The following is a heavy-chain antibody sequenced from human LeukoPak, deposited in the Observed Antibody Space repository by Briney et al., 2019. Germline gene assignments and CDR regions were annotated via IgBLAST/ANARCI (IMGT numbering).Heavy chain of an antibody. CDR3: ARLDSGDHGNIPH. J-gene: IGHJ1*01. CDR1: GGSLSPYY. D-gene: IGHD1-26*01. Sequence: SETLSLTCTVSGGSLSPYYWTWIRQPPGKGLEWIGYMYHTGTTRYNPSLNSRVTISVETSKNQFSLRLNSVTAADTAIYYCARLDSGDHGNIPHWGQGTLVTVSS. V-gene: IGHV4-59*08. CDR2: MYHTGTT.